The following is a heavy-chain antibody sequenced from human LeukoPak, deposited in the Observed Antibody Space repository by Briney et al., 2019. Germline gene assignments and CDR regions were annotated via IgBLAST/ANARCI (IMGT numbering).Heavy chain of an antibody. CDR1: GFTFSDHY. CDR2: TRNKANSYTT. J-gene: IGHJ4*02. V-gene: IGHV3-72*01. D-gene: IGHD3-9*01. CDR3: ARLRYFDWLPDY. Sequence: GSLRLYCAASGFTFSDHYMDWVRQAPGKGLEWVGRTRNKANSYTTEYAASVKGRFTISRDDSKNSLYLQMNSLKTEDTAVYYCARLRYFDWLPDYWGQGTLVTVSS.